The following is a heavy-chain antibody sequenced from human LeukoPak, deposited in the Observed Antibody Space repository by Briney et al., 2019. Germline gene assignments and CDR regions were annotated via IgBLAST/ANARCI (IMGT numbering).Heavy chain of an antibody. D-gene: IGHD3-22*01. CDR3: ARVRYYYDSSGYYFDAFDI. Sequence: ASVKVSCKASGYTFTSYGISWVRQAPGQGLEWMGWISAYNGNTNYAQKLQGRVTMTTDTSTSTACMELRSLRSDDTAVYYCARVRYYYDSSGYYFDAFDIWGQGTMVTVSS. J-gene: IGHJ3*02. V-gene: IGHV1-18*01. CDR1: GYTFTSYG. CDR2: ISAYNGNT.